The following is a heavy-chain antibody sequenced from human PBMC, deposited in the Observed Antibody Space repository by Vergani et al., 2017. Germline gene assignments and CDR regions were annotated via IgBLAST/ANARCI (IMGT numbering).Heavy chain of an antibody. V-gene: IGHV4-59*13. Sequence: QVQLEESGPGLVKPSETLSLTCTVSGGSFNTYYWSWIRQSPGKGLEWIGYIDSTGSTNYNPSLNSRVTMSVDTSKNQFSIKLRSVTAADTAVYFCARVMYRDEASTGYRLEGMDIWGQGTTVTISS. D-gene: IGHD3-9*01. J-gene: IGHJ6*02. CDR2: IDSTGST. CDR1: GGSFNTYY. CDR3: ARVMYRDEASTGYRLEGMDI.